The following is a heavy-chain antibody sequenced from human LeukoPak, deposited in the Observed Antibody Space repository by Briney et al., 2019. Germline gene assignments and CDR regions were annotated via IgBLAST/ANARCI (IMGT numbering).Heavy chain of an antibody. V-gene: IGHV3-9*03. Sequence: GGSLRLSCAASGFSFDDYAMHWVRQAPGKGLEWVSGITWNSGSIAYADSVKGRFTISRDNAKNSLYLQMNSLRAEDMALYYCAKASGYFYYYYMDVWGKGTTVTVSS. D-gene: IGHD6-19*01. CDR1: GFSFDDYA. J-gene: IGHJ6*03. CDR2: ITWNSGSI. CDR3: AKASGYFYYYYMDV.